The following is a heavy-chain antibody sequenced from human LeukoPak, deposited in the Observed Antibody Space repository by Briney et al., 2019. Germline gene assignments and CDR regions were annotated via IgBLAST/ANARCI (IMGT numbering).Heavy chain of an antibody. J-gene: IGHJ5*02. D-gene: IGHD2-2*01. CDR1: GFTFNIYA. V-gene: IGHV3-23*01. Sequence: GGSLRLSCAASGFTFNIYAMSWVRQAPGKGLEWVSAIGASGGSTFYAASVKGRFTISRDNSKNTLSLQMNSLRAEDTAVYYCAKAIGQEIPSASRWYDPWGQGTLVTVSS. CDR2: IGASGGST. CDR3: AKAIGQEIPSASRWYDP.